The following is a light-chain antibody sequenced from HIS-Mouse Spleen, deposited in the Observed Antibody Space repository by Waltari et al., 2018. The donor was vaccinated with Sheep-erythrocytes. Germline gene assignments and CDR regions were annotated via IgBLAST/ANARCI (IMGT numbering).Light chain of an antibody. CDR2: DVS. CDR1: SSDVGGYNY. CDR3: FSYAVSYTFWV. Sequence: QSALTQPRSVSGSPGQSVTISCTGTSSDVGGYNYVSWYQHHPGKAPKLMIYDVSKRPSGAPYRFSCSKSGNTASLTISGLQSEDEADYYCFSYAVSYTFWVFGGGTRLTVL. V-gene: IGLV2-11*01. J-gene: IGLJ3*02.